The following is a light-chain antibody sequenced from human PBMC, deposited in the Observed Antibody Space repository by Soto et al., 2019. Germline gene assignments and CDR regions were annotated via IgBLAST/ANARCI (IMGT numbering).Light chain of an antibody. CDR1: QSVSKY. Sequence: EIVLTQSPATLSLSPGERATLSCRASQSVSKYLSCYQQKPGQAPRLLICDTSDGASSIPASFSGGGSGTDFTLTISSLAPEVFAVFYRQQRSVWPWTFGQGTKVDIK. J-gene: IGKJ1*01. V-gene: IGKV3-11*01. CDR2: DTS. CDR3: QQRSVWPWT.